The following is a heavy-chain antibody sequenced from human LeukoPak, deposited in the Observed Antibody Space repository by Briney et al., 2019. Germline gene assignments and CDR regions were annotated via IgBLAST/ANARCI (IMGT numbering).Heavy chain of an antibody. CDR2: IYYSGST. CDR1: GGAISSYY. J-gene: IGHJ4*02. CDR3: ARGLYGYGSDFDY. V-gene: IGHV4-59*01. Sequence: SETLSLTCTVSGGAISSYYWSWIRQPPGKGLEWFGYIYYSGSTNYNPSLKSRVTIAVDTSKNQFSLKLSSVTAADTAVYYCARGLYGYGSDFDYWGQGTLVTVSS. D-gene: IGHD5-18*01.